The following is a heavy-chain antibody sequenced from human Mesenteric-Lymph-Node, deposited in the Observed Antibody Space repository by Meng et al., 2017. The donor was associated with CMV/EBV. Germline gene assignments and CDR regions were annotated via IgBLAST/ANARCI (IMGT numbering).Heavy chain of an antibody. CDR2: ISPSSTVI. Sequence: GESLKISCVASGFTLSRFSMNWVRQAPGKGLEWVSYISPSSTVIHYAERVKGRFTISRDDAENSVYLQMDSLRGDDAAKYYCARDGDFGVIWGMDVWGQGTTVTVSS. J-gene: IGHJ6*02. CDR3: ARDGDFGVIWGMDV. V-gene: IGHV3-21*05. CDR1: GFTLSRFS. D-gene: IGHD3-3*01.